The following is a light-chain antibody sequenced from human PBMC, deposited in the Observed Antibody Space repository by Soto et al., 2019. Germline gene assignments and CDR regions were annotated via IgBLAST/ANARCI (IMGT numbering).Light chain of an antibody. CDR2: RNN. CDR3: AAWDSSLGGPA. Sequence: QAVVTQPPSASATPGPRVTISCSGSDSNIGSKYVYWYQQLPGTAPKLLMYRNNQRPSGVPDRFSGSKSGTSASLAINGLRSEDEADYYCAAWDSSLGGPAFGGGTKLTVL. V-gene: IGLV1-47*01. CDR1: DSNIGSKY. J-gene: IGLJ2*01.